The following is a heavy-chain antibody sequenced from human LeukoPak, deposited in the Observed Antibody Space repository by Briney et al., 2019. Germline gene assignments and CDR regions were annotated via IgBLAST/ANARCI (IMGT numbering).Heavy chain of an antibody. V-gene: IGHV1-69*01. CDR3: ARVPYYGSGSFDI. Sequence: GSSVKVSCKASGGTFSSYAISWVRQAPGQGLEWMGGIIPIFGTANYAQKFQGRVTITADESTSTAYMELSSLRSEDTAVYCCARVPYYGSGSFDIWGQGTMVTASS. CDR2: IIPIFGTA. CDR1: GGTFSSYA. J-gene: IGHJ3*02. D-gene: IGHD3-10*01.